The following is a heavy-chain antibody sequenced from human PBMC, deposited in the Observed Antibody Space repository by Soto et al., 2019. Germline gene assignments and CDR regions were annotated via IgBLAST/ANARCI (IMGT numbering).Heavy chain of an antibody. Sequence: QVQLVQSGAEVKKTGASVKVSCKSSGYDFTNYGITWVRQAPGQGLDWVGWIRVYNGDTKYAQKFQGRVTLTTDTSTTTAYLELRSLRSDDTAVHYCARGDRSPNYWGQGTLVTVSS. CDR3: ARGDRSPNY. V-gene: IGHV1-18*01. CDR1: GYDFTNYG. D-gene: IGHD1-26*01. CDR2: IRVYNGDT. J-gene: IGHJ4*02.